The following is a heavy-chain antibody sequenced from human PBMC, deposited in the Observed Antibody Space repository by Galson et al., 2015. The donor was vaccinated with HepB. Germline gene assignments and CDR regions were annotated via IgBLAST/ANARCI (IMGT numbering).Heavy chain of an antibody. V-gene: IGHV5-51*01. Sequence: QSGAEVKKPGESLKISCKGSGSSFTSYWIGWVRQMPGKGLEWMGIIYPGDSDTRYSPSFQGQVTISADKSISTAYLQWSSLKASDTAMYYCARQAYCGGDCYYWYFDLWGRGTLVTVSS. CDR2: IYPGDSDT. CDR1: GSSFTSYW. D-gene: IGHD2-21*01. J-gene: IGHJ2*01. CDR3: ARQAYCGGDCYYWYFDL.